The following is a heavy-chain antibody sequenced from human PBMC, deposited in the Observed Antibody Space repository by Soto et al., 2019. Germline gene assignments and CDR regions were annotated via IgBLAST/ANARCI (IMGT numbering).Heavy chain of an antibody. CDR3: ARPSEMATIDY. D-gene: IGHD5-12*01. V-gene: IGHV4-39*01. J-gene: IGHJ4*02. CDR2: IYYSGST. CDR1: GGSISSSSYY. Sequence: SETLSLTCTVSGGSISSSSYYWGWIRQPPGKGLEWIGSIYYSGSTYYNPSLKSRVTISVDTSKNQFSLKLSSVTAADTAVYYCARPSEMATIDYWGQGTLVTVSS.